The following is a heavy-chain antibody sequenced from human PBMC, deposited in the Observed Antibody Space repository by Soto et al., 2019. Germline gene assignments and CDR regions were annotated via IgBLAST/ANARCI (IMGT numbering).Heavy chain of an antibody. D-gene: IGHD3-3*01. CDR3: ARMGLYDDYGDY. Sequence: QVQLVQSGAEVKKPGASVKVSCKVSGYTLTELSMHWVRQAPGKGLEWMGGFDPEDGETIYAQKFQGRVTITADESTSTAYMELSSLRSEDTAVYYCARMGLYDDYGDYWGQGTLVTVSS. V-gene: IGHV1-24*01. CDR2: FDPEDGET. J-gene: IGHJ4*02. CDR1: GYTLTELS.